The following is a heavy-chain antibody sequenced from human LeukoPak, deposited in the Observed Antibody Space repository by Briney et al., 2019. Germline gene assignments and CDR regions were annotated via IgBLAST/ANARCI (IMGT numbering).Heavy chain of an antibody. Sequence: SETLSLTCTVSGGSIYSTTFYWGWIRQPPGKGLEWIGSMYYDGSTYHNPSLKSRVTISVDTSNNQFSLKLTSVTAAETAVYFCARRSDSGSDDGEDYFDYWGQGTLVTVSS. D-gene: IGHD1-26*01. CDR1: GGSIYSTTFY. V-gene: IGHV4-39*01. CDR3: ARRSDSGSDDGEDYFDY. CDR2: MYYDGST. J-gene: IGHJ4*02.